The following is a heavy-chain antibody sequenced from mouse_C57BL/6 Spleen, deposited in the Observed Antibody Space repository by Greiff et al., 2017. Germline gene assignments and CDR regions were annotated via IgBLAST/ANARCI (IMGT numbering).Heavy chain of an antibody. Sequence: EVKLVESGGGLVKPGGSLKLSCAASGFTFSDYGMHWVRQAPEKGLEWVAYISSGSSTIYYADTVKGRFTISRDNAKNTLFLQMTSLRSADTAMYYCARARDGDYFDYWGQGTTLTVSS. J-gene: IGHJ2*01. CDR3: ARARDGDYFDY. CDR2: ISSGSSTI. D-gene: IGHD3-3*01. CDR1: GFTFSDYG. V-gene: IGHV5-17*01.